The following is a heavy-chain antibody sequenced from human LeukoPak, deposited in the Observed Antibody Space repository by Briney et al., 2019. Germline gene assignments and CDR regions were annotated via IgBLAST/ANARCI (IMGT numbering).Heavy chain of an antibody. CDR1: GFTVSSNY. CDR2: ISYDGSNK. CDR3: AREYNRNSYYYYYYMDV. J-gene: IGHJ6*03. D-gene: IGHD1-14*01. Sequence: PGGSLRLSCAASGFTVSSNYMSWVRQAPGKGLEWVAVISYDGSNKYYADSVKGRFTISRDNSKNTLYLQMNSLRAEDTAVYYCAREYNRNSYYYYYYMDVWGKGTTVTVSS. V-gene: IGHV3-30-3*01.